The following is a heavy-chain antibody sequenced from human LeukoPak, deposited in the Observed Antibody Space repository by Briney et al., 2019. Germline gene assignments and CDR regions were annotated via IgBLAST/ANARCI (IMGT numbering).Heavy chain of an antibody. CDR2: ISRSGGST. V-gene: IGHV3-23*01. J-gene: IGHJ4*02. D-gene: IGHD3-10*01. CDR3: AKRGIVIRAVIIVGFHKEAYYFDY. Sequence: GSLRLSCAASGFTFSSYAMTWVRQAPGKGLEWVSAISRSGGSTHFADSVKGRFTISRDNPKNTLYLQMNSLRAEDTAVYFCAKRGIVIRAVIIVGFHKEAYYFDYWGQGALVTVSS. CDR1: GFTFSSYA.